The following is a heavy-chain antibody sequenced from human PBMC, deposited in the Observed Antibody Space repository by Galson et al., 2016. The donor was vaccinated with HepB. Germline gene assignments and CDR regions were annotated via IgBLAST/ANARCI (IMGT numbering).Heavy chain of an antibody. CDR1: GHTFFSSG. CDR2: ISAYNGNT. V-gene: IGHV1-18*01. J-gene: IGHJ4*02. D-gene: IGHD3-22*01. CDR3: VRGDYYGSSGYYDY. Sequence: SVKVSCKASGHTFFSSGMSWVRQAPGQGLEWMGWISAYNGNTDYAQKFQGRVTMTTDTSTSTAYMELRSLRSDDTAVYYCVRGDYYGSSGYYDYWGQGTLVTVSS.